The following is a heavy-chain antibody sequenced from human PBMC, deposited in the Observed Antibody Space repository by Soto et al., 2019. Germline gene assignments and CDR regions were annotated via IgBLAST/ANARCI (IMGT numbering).Heavy chain of an antibody. J-gene: IGHJ3*01. CDR3: AXXXGXXXXXXAXDF. CDR1: GGTFGRNA. V-gene: IGHV1-69*01. CDR2: IIPMFDTA. Sequence: QVVLVQSGAEVQNPGSSVKVSCKASGGTFGRNAIXXVRXAXGQGFXWMGGIIPMFDTANHAQKFRDRIIITAEEATNAAYLELKDLRXXXXXXXXXAXXXGXXXXXXAXDFWGQGTMVTVSS.